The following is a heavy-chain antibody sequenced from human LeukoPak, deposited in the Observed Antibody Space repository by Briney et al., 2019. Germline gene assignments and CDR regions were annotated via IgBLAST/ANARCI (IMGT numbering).Heavy chain of an antibody. CDR1: GGSISSGDYY. V-gene: IGHV4-30-4*08. Sequence: SQTLSLICTVSGGSISSGDYYWSWIRQPPGKGLEWIGYIYYSGSTYYNPSLKSRVTISVDTSKNQFSLKLSSVTAADTAVYYCARELTGDDYYYYMDVWGKGSTVTVSS. CDR3: ARELTGDDYYYYMDV. CDR2: IYYSGST. J-gene: IGHJ6*03. D-gene: IGHD7-27*01.